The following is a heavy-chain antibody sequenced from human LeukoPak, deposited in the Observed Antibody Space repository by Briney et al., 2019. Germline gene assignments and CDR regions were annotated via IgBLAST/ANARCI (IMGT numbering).Heavy chain of an antibody. J-gene: IGHJ4*02. CDR1: GVSISSSNYY. Sequence: SETLSLTCTVSGVSISSSNYYWGWIRQPPGKGLEWIGNIHYTRSTYYNPSLKSRVTISVDTSRNQFSLKLSSVTAADTAVYYCARGVGGATVCDCWGQGTLVTVSS. D-gene: IGHD2-21*01. CDR3: ARGVGGATVCDC. CDR2: IHYTRST. V-gene: IGHV4-39*01.